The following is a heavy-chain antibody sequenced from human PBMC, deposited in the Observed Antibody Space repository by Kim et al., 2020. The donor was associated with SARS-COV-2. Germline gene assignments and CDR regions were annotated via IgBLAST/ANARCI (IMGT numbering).Heavy chain of an antibody. CDR2: ISYDGSNK. J-gene: IGHJ4*02. V-gene: IGHV3-30*04. Sequence: GGSLRLSCAASGFTFSSYAMHWVRQAPGKGLEWVAVISYDGSNKYYADSVKGRFTISRDNSKNTLYLQMNSLRAEDTAVYYCARAGVYDSSGSLDYWGQGTLVTVSS. CDR1: GFTFSSYA. CDR3: ARAGVYDSSGSLDY. D-gene: IGHD3-22*01.